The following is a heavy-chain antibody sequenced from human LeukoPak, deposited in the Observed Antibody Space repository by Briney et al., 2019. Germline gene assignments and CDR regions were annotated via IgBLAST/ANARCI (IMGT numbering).Heavy chain of an antibody. CDR1: GGSLSHYY. V-gene: IGHV4-34*01. D-gene: IGHD3-10*01. CDR3: ARGPASGSNFAWFDP. J-gene: IGHJ5*02. Sequence: SETMSPTCAVYGGSLSHYYWSWLRHPPGKGLEWVGEINHSGSTNYNPSLKSRVTISVDMSKNQFSLELTSVTAADTAVYYCARGPASGSNFAWFDPWGQGTLVTVSS. CDR2: INHSGST.